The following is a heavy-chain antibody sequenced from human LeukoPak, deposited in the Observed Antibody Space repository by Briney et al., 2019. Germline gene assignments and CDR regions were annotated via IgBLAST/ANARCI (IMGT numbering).Heavy chain of an antibody. J-gene: IGHJ4*02. CDR3: ASATTAMVDY. Sequence: GGSLRLSCAASGFPFSSYPMHWVRQAPGKGLEWVAVISYDGSYENYADSVKGRFTISRDNSKSTLYLQMNSLRAEDTAVYLCASATTAMVDYWGQGTLVTVSS. V-gene: IGHV3-30*01. CDR2: ISYDGSYE. CDR1: GFPFSSYP. D-gene: IGHD5-18*01.